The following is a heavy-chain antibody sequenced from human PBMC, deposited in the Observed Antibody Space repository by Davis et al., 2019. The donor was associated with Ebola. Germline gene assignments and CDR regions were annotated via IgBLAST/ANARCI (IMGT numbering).Heavy chain of an antibody. CDR3: ARSWRAGATSDY. V-gene: IGHV3-74*01. Sequence: GESLKISCAASGFTFSSYWMHWVRQAPGKGLVWVSRINSDGSSTSYADSVKGRFTISRDNAKNTLYLQMNSLRAEDTAVYYCARSWRAGATSDYWGQGTLVTVSS. CDR1: GFTFSSYW. J-gene: IGHJ4*02. D-gene: IGHD1-26*01. CDR2: INSDGSST.